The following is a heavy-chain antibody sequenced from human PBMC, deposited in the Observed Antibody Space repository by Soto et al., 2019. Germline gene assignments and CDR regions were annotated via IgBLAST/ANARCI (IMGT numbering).Heavy chain of an antibody. CDR2: IYYSGST. J-gene: IGHJ4*02. CDR3: ARSPGYSTGWYYFDY. V-gene: IGHV4-59*01. D-gene: IGHD6-19*01. Sequence: QVQLQESGPGLVKPSETLSLNCTVSDGSMNSYYWSWIRQPPGKGLEWIGYIYYSGSTNYNPSLKSRVTISIDTSKNQFSRKLSSVTAADTAVYYSARSPGYSTGWYYFDYWGQGTLVTVSS. CDR1: DGSMNSYY.